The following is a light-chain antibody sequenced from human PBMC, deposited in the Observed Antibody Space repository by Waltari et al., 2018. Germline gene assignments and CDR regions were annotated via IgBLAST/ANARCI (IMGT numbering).Light chain of an antibody. CDR2: TAS. CDR3: QQYNSYPLT. Sequence: DIQMTQSPSTLSASVGDRVTITCRASQSISDWLAWYQQKPGKAPNLLIHTASSLQRGVPSSFSGSGYGTEFTLTISSLQPDDFATYYCQQYNSYPLTFGGGTKVEIK. J-gene: IGKJ4*01. CDR1: QSISDW. V-gene: IGKV1-5*03.